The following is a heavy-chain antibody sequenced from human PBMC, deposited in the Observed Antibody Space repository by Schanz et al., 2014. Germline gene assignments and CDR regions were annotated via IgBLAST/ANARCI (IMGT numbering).Heavy chain of an antibody. CDR1: GGSISSGGYS. Sequence: QVQLQESGPGLVKPSESLSLTCTVSGGSISSGGYSWSWIRQPPGKGLEWIGYIFFRGSTYYNPSLKSRVTISIDPSKNQFSLRLTSGTAADTAVYYCYGMDVWGQGTTVTVSS. CDR2: IFFRGST. J-gene: IGHJ6*02. V-gene: IGHV4-30-4*07. CDR3: YGMDV.